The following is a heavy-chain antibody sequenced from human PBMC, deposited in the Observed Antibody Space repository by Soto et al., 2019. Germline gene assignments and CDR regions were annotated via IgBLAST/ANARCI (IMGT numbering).Heavy chain of an antibody. CDR3: ARGLVVVVAATAPNYYYYYGMDV. CDR2: TNHSGST. J-gene: IGHJ6*02. CDR1: GGSFSGYY. D-gene: IGHD2-15*01. V-gene: IGHV4-34*01. Sequence: SETLSLTCAVYGGSFSGYYWSWIRQPPGKGLEWIGETNHSGSTSYNPSLKSRVTISVDTSKNQFSLKLSSVTAADTAVYYCARGLVVVVAATAPNYYYYYGMDVWGQGTTVTVSS.